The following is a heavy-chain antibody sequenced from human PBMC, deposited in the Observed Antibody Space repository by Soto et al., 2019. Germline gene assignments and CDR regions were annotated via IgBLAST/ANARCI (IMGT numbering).Heavy chain of an antibody. CDR3: ARERPTDS. Sequence: EVQLVESGGGLIQPGGSLRLSFAASEFTVSNHYMSWVRQAPGKGLEWVSAIYSSGSTYYADSVKGRFTISRDNSKNTLYLQMNSLRAEDTAIYYCARERPTDSWGQGTLVTVSS. V-gene: IGHV3-53*01. J-gene: IGHJ4*02. CDR2: IYSSGST. CDR1: EFTVSNHY.